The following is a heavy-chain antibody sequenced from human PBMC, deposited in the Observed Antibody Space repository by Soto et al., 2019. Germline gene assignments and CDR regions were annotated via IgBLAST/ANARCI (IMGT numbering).Heavy chain of an antibody. J-gene: IGHJ6*02. D-gene: IGHD4-4*01. CDR3: ARDSKNRQDGMDV. Sequence: VQLVESGGGLVKPGGSLRLSCEGSGFTFSSYSINWVRQAPGKGLEWVSSISVIGDYTFYADSVKGRFTISRDNAKNSLFLQMDSLRAEDTAVYFCARDSKNRQDGMDVWGQGTTVIVSS. CDR1: GFTFSSYS. CDR2: ISVIGDYT. V-gene: IGHV3-21*01.